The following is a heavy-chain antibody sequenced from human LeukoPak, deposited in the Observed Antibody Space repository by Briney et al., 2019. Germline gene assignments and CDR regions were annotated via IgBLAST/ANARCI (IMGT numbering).Heavy chain of an antibody. CDR2: INEDGSIT. CDR1: GFTFRTYW. Sequence: GGSLRLSCAVSGFTFRTYWMHWVRQVPGEGLVWVSRINEDGSITNYADSVKGRFSISRDNAKNTLYLQMNSLKTEDTAVYYCTTRVVVTATAEYFQHWGQGTLVTVSS. CDR3: TTRVVVTATAEYFQH. D-gene: IGHD2-21*02. V-gene: IGHV3-74*01. J-gene: IGHJ1*01.